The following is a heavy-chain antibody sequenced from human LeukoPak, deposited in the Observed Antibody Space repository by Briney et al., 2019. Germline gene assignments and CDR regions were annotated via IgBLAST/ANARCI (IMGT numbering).Heavy chain of an antibody. J-gene: IGHJ5*02. CDR2: IRYDGSNK. V-gene: IGHV3-30*02. D-gene: IGHD3-10*01. CDR1: EFTLSSYW. CDR3: AKEKWFGELSPFDP. Sequence: GGSLRLSCSASEFTLSSYWMAWVRQAPGKGLEWVAFIRYDGSNKYYADSVKGRFTISRDNSKNTLYLQMNSLRAEDTAVYYCAKEKWFGELSPFDPWGQGTLVTVSS.